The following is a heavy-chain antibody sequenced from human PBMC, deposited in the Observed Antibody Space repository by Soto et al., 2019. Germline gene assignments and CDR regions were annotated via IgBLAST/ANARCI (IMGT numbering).Heavy chain of an antibody. J-gene: IGHJ3*02. V-gene: IGHV3-23*01. D-gene: IGHD3-3*01. Sequence: EVQLLESGGGLVQPGGSLRLSCAASGFTFSSYAMSWVRQAPGKGLEWVSAISGSGGSTYYADSVKGRFTISRDNSKKTVYLQRNSQSDADTAVYYCAKEVGRFLECLFDDFYIWGQGKMVTVSS. CDR1: GFTFSSYA. CDR3: AKEVGRFLECLFDDFYI. CDR2: ISGSGGST.